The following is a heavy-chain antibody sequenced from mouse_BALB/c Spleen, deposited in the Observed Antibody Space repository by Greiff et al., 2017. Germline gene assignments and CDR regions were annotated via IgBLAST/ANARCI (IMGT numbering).Heavy chain of an antibody. CDR2: INPSTGYT. J-gene: IGHJ2*01. D-gene: IGHD2-1*01. V-gene: IGHV1-7*01. Sequence: VQLQESGAELAKPGASVKMSCKASGYTFTSYWMHWVKQRPGQGLEWIGYINPSTGYTEYNQKFKDKATLTADKSSSTAYMQLSSLTSEDSAVYYCARSGNYLSLFDYWGQGTTLTVSS. CDR3: ARSGNYLSLFDY. CDR1: GYTFTSYW.